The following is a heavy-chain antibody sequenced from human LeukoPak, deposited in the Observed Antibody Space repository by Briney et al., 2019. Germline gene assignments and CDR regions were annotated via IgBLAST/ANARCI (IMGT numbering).Heavy chain of an antibody. D-gene: IGHD7-27*01. Sequence: PGGSLRLSCAASGFTFSSYAMSWVRQAPGKGLEWVSAISGSGGSTYYADSVKGRFTISRDNSKNTLYLQMNSLRAEDTAVYYCARDFRLGIGGYYYYYMDVWAKGPRSPSP. J-gene: IGHJ6*03. CDR1: GFTFSSYA. V-gene: IGHV3-23*01. CDR3: ARDFRLGIGGYYYYYMDV. CDR2: ISGSGGST.